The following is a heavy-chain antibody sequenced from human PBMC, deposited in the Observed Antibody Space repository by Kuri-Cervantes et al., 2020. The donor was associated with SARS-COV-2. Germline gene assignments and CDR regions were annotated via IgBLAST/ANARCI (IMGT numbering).Heavy chain of an antibody. CDR2: IYYSGST. J-gene: IGHJ5*02. CDR3: ASFSTRGDP. CDR1: GGSISSSSYY. D-gene: IGHD2/OR15-2a*01. Sequence: SETLSLTCTVSGGSISSSSYYWGWIRQPPGKGLEWIGSIYYSGSTYYIRSLKSRVTISVDTSKNQFSLKLSSVTAADTAVYYCASFSTRGDPWGQGTLVTVSS. V-gene: IGHV4-39*01.